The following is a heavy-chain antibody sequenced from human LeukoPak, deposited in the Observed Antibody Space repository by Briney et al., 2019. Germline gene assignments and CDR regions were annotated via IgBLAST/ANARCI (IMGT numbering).Heavy chain of an antibody. D-gene: IGHD6-13*01. CDR1: GYTFTSYY. V-gene: IGHV1-46*01. Sequence: GASVKVSCKASGYTFTSYYMHWVRQAPGQGLEWMGIINPSGGSTSCAQKFQGRVTMTRDTSTSTVYMELSSLRSEDTAVYYCARGGIAAAGTDYYYYYMDVWGKGTTVTVSS. CDR2: INPSGGST. J-gene: IGHJ6*03. CDR3: ARGGIAAAGTDYYYYYMDV.